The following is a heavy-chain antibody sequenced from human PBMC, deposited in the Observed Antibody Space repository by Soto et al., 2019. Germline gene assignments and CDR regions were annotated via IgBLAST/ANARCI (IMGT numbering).Heavy chain of an antibody. CDR2: IYHSGST. Sequence: QVQLQASGPGLVKPSGTLSLTCAVSGGSISSSNWWSWVRQPPGKGLEWIGEIYHSGSTNYNPSLKSRVTISVDKSKNQFSLKLSSVTAADTAVYYGAREGVSLVGAAGGMDVWGQGTTVTVSS. D-gene: IGHD1-26*01. CDR1: GGSISSSNW. V-gene: IGHV4-4*02. CDR3: AREGVSLVGAAGGMDV. J-gene: IGHJ6*02.